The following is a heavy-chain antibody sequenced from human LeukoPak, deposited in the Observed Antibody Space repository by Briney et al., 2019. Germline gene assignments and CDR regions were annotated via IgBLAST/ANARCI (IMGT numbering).Heavy chain of an antibody. CDR1: GFTFSDAA. CDR3: ARELSQIVWGGLDY. D-gene: IGHD2-21*01. V-gene: IGHV3-30-3*01. J-gene: IGHJ4*02. CDR2: IQNDASTE. Sequence: GGSLRLSCAASGFTFSDAAMYWVRQAPGKGLEWVAVIQNDASTENFADSVKGRFTISRDNSKNTVFLQMNSLRVEDTAVYYCARELSQIVWGGLDYGGQGTLVSVSS.